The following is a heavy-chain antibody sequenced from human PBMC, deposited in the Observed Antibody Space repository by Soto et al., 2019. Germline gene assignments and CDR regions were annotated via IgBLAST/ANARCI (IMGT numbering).Heavy chain of an antibody. J-gene: IGHJ5*02. D-gene: IGHD6-13*01. CDR2: IIPIFGTA. Sequence: SVKVSCKASGGTFSIYAISCVLQSPVQWLEWMGGIIPIFGTANYAQKFQGRVTITADKSTSTAYMELSSLRSEDTAVYYCARAGFSSSWYFPFDPWGQGTLVTV. CDR3: ARAGFSSSWYFPFDP. CDR1: GGTFSIYA. V-gene: IGHV1-69*06.